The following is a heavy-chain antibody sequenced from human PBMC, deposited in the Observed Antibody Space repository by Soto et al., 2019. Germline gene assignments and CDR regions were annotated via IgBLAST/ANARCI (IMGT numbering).Heavy chain of an antibody. D-gene: IGHD6-19*01. V-gene: IGHV3-48*03. CDR1: GFTFSSYE. CDR3: ASVSWQWLVPGLDP. CDR2: ISSSGSTI. J-gene: IGHJ5*02. Sequence: EVQLVESGGGLVQPGGSLRLSCAASGFTFSSYEMNWVRQAPGKGLEWVSYISSSGSTIYYADSVKGRFTISRDNAKNSLYLQMNSLRAEDTAFYYCASVSWQWLVPGLDPWGQGTLVTVSS.